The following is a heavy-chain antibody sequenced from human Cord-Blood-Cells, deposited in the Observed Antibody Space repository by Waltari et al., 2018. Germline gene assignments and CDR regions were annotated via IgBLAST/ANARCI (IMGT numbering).Heavy chain of an antibody. CDR1: GYTLTELS. CDR3: ATYDFWSGYSTLHRYFDL. J-gene: IGHJ2*01. V-gene: IGHV1-24*01. CDR2: FDPEDGET. D-gene: IGHD3-3*01. Sequence: QLQLVQSGAEVKKPGASVKVSCKVSGYTLTELSMLWVRQAPGKGLEWMGGFDPEDGETIYAQKFQGRVTMTEDTSTDTAYMELSSLRSEDTAVYYCATYDFWSGYSTLHRYFDLWGRGTLVTVSS.